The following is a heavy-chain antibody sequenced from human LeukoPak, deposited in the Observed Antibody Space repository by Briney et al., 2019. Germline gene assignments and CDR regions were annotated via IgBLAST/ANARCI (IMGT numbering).Heavy chain of an antibody. J-gene: IGHJ4*02. D-gene: IGHD6-13*01. CDR3: ARSRANSIAAAGTSFGY. CDR2: IYPGDSDT. CDR1: GYSFTSYW. V-gene: IGHV5-51*01. Sequence: GESLKISCKGSGYSFTSYWIGWVRQMPGKGLEWMGIIYPGDSDTRYSPSFQGQVTISADKSISTAYLQWSSLKASDTAMYYCARSRANSIAAAGTSFGYWGQGTLVTVSS.